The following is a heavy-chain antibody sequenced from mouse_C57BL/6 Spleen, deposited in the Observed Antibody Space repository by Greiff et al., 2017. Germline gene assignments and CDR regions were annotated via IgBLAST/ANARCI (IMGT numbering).Heavy chain of an antibody. CDR2: INPNNGGT. D-gene: IGHD3-2*02. Sequence: EVQLQQSGPELVKPGASVKISCKASGYTFPDYYMNWVKQSHGKSLEWIGAINPNNGGTSYNQKFKGKATLTVDKSSSTAYMELRSLTSEDSAVYYCARRTDSSGSDYWGQGTTLTVSS. CDR1: GYTFPDYY. CDR3: ARRTDSSGSDY. V-gene: IGHV1-26*01. J-gene: IGHJ2*01.